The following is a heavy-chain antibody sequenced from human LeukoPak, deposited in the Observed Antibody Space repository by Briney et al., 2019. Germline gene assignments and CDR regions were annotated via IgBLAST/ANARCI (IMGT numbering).Heavy chain of an antibody. D-gene: IGHD3-22*01. CDR1: GYFTGSY. Sequence: ASVKVSCKASGYFTGSYIHWVRQAPGQGLEWMGWINPNSGGTNYAQKFQGRVTMTRDTSISTAYMELSRLRSDDTAVYYCAREPVYYDSSGYYSGDYWGQGTLVTVSS. CDR2: INPNSGGT. CDR3: AREPVYYDSSGYYSGDY. V-gene: IGHV1-2*02. J-gene: IGHJ4*02.